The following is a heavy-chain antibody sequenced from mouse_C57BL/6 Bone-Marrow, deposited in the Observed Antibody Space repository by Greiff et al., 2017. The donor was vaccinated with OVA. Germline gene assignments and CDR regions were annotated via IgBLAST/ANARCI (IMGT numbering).Heavy chain of an antibody. D-gene: IGHD3-3*01. CDR2: IRSKSNNYAT. V-gene: IGHV10-1*01. CDR1: GFSFNTYA. CDR3: VRGDPSMDY. Sequence: EVKLVESGGGLVQPKGSLKLSCAASGFSFNTYAMNWVRQAPGKGLEWVARIRSKSNNYATYYADSVKDRFTISRDDSESMLYLQMNNLKTEDTAMYYCVRGDPSMDYWGQGTSVTVSS. J-gene: IGHJ4*01.